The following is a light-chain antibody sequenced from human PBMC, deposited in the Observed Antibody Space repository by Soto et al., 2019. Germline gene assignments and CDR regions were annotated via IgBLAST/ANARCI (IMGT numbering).Light chain of an antibody. CDR3: ILFTDGVAV. Sequence: QAVVTQEPSLTVSPGGTVTLTCGSSTGDVNSGHCPSWFQQRPGQVPRALIHDTRNKHSWTPDRFSGSLPGGKAALTLSGAQPEDEAEYYCILFTDGVAVFGGGTQLTVL. V-gene: IGLV7-46*01. CDR2: DTR. CDR1: TGDVNSGHC. J-gene: IGLJ7*01.